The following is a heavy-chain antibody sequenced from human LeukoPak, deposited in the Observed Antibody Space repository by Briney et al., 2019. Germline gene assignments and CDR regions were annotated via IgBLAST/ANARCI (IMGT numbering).Heavy chain of an antibody. CDR1: GHTFSGSR. CDR3: VKEERYRSVYYLLDV. Sequence: GRSLRLSCAASGHTFSGSRMHVVRQAPGKGLGWVSRIAYDVSKKYYVDSEKGRFTISRDNSKNTLYLQMNSLRAEDTAGYYCVKEERYRSVYYLLDVGRRGPTV. CDR2: IAYDVSKK. J-gene: IGHJ6*01. D-gene: IGHD6-19*01. V-gene: IGHV3-30*18.